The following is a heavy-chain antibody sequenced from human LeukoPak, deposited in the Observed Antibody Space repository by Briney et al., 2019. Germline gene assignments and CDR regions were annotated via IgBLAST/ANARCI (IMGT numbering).Heavy chain of an antibody. D-gene: IGHD2-2*01. J-gene: IGHJ4*02. CDR1: GFTFSTYW. V-gene: IGHV3-7*01. CDR2: IKQDGSDK. CDR3: ARVLPVASRDY. Sequence: GGSLRLSCAASGFTFSTYWMSWVRQAPGKGLEWVANIKQDGSDKFYVDSVKGRFTISRDNAKNSMYLQMNSLRAEDTAVYYCARVLPVASRDYWGQGTLVTVSS.